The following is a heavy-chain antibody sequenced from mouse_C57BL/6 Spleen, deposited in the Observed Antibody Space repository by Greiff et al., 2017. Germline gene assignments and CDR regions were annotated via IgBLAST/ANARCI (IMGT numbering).Heavy chain of an antibody. Sequence: EVQLQQSGPELVKPGASVKIPCKASGYTFTDYNMDWVKQSHGQSLEWIGDINPNNGGTIYNQKFKGKATLTVDKSSSTAYMELRSLTSEDTAVYYCARWIYYGNYSYWYCDVWGTGTTVTVSS. CDR1: GYTFTDYN. CDR3: ARWIYYGNYSYWYCDV. CDR2: INPNNGGT. D-gene: IGHD2-1*01. J-gene: IGHJ1*03. V-gene: IGHV1-18*01.